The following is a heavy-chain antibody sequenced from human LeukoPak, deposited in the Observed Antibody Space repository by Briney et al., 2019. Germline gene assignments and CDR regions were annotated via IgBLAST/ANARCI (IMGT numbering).Heavy chain of an antibody. J-gene: IGHJ4*02. CDR3: AKSPYNYGHRGQYYFDY. D-gene: IGHD5-18*01. Sequence: PSETLSLTCTVSGGSISSNDYYWDWIRQPPGMGLEYIGSIYYSGSTYYNPSLKSRVIISVDTYKNQFSLKLRSVTAADTAVYYCAKSPYNYGHRGQYYFDYWGQGTLVTVSS. CDR1: GGSISSNDYY. V-gene: IGHV4-39*07. CDR2: IYYSGST.